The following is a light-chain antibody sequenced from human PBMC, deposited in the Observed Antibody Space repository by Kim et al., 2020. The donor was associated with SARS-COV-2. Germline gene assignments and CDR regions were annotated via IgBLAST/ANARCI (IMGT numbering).Light chain of an antibody. CDR2: GAS. CDR3: QQYGGSPQT. Sequence: ENVLTQSPDTLSLSPGERATLSCRASQSVSSNYLAWYQQKPGQSPRLLIYGASSRATGIPDRFSGSGSGTDFTLTISRLEPEDFAMYYCQQYGGSPQTFGQGTKVDIK. J-gene: IGKJ1*01. CDR1: QSVSSNY. V-gene: IGKV3-20*01.